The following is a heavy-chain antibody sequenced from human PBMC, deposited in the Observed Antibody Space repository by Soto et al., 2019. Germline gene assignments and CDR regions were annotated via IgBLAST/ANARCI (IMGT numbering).Heavy chain of an antibody. V-gene: IGHV3-30*03. CDR3: ARDIWSGNYKWFDS. J-gene: IGHJ5*01. CDR1: TLTVSLYG. CDR2: ISNDGGTQ. D-gene: IGHD3-3*01. Sequence: GGSLRLSCAASTLTVSLYGIQWVRQAPSKGLDWVAFISNDGGTQYYADSVKGRFSISRDNSMNTVDLHMNSLRAEDTAIYYCARDIWSGNYKWFDSWGQGTLVTVSS.